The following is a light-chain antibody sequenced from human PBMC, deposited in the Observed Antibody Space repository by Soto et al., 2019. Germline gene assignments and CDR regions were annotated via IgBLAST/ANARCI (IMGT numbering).Light chain of an antibody. V-gene: IGKV1-9*01. Sequence: DIQLTQSPSFLSASVGDRVTITCRASQAISSSLAWYQQNPGKAPKLLIYAASTLQNGVPSSFSGSGSGTKFTITISSLQPEDVATYYCQHLNDYRYTFGQGTKVEIK. J-gene: IGKJ2*01. CDR1: QAISSS. CDR3: QHLNDYRYT. CDR2: AAS.